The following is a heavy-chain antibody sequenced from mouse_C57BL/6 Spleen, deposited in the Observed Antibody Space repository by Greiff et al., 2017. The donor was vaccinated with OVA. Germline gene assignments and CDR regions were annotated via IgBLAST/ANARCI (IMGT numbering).Heavy chain of an antibody. CDR1: GYTFTDYY. J-gene: IGHJ2*01. D-gene: IGHD2-4*01. V-gene: IGHV1-26*01. Sequence: VQLQQSGPELVKPGASVKISCKASGYTFTDYYMNWVKQSHGKSLEWIGDINPNNGGTSYNQKFKGKATLTVDKSSSTAYMELRSLTSEDSAVYYCARNRPMITTYYFDYWGQGTTLTVSS. CDR2: INPNNGGT. CDR3: ARNRPMITTYYFDY.